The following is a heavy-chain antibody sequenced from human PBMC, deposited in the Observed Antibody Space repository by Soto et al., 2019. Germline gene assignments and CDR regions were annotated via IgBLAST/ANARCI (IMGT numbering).Heavy chain of an antibody. V-gene: IGHV3-48*03. CDR2: IRSSGSTI. D-gene: IGHD5-12*01. Sequence: EVQLVESGGGLVQPGGSLRLSCAASGFTFSSYEMNWVRQAPGKGLEWVSYIRSSGSTIYYADSVKGRFTISRDNAKNSLYLQMNSLRAEDTAVYYCARDSSPRWLQFRGAFDYWGQGTLVTVSS. CDR3: ARDSSPRWLQFRGAFDY. CDR1: GFTFSSYE. J-gene: IGHJ4*02.